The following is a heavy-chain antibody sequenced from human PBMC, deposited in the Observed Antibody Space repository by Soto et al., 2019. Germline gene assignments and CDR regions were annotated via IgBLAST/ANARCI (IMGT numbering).Heavy chain of an antibody. D-gene: IGHD3-22*01. V-gene: IGHV4-39*01. CDR2: IYYSGST. J-gene: IGHJ5*02. CDR1: GGSISSSRYY. Sequence: SETLSLTCTVSGGSISSSRYYWGWIRQPPGKGLEWIGSIYYSGSTYYNPSLKSRVTISVDTSKNQFSLKLSSVTAADTAVYYCTRQLVMRSWFDPWGQGTLVAVSS. CDR3: TRQLVMRSWFDP.